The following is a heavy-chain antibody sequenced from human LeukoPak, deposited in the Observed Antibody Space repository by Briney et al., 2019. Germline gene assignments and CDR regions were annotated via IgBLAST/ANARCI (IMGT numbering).Heavy chain of an antibody. CDR2: ISGSGGST. D-gene: IGHD5-12*01. V-gene: IGHV3-23*01. CDR3: ASVATRPGYYFDY. CDR1: GFTFSSYA. J-gene: IGHJ4*02. Sequence: GRSLRLPCAASGFTFSSYAMSWVRQAPGKGLEWVSAISGSGGSTYYADSVKGRFTISRDNSKNTLYLPMNSLRAEDTAVYYCASVATRPGYYFDYWGQGTLVTVSS.